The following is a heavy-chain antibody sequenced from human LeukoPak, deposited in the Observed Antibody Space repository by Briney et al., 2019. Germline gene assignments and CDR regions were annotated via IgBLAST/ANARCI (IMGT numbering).Heavy chain of an antibody. V-gene: IGHV1-46*01. D-gene: IGHD2-15*01. J-gene: IGHJ4*02. CDR2: INPSGGST. CDR1: GYTFTSYY. Sequence: GASVKVSCKASGYTFTSYYMHWVRQAPGQGLEWMGIINPSGGSTSYAQKFQGRVTMTRDTSTSTVYMELSSLISEDTALYYCASLPVLRRVFDYWGQGTLVTVSS. CDR3: ASLPVLRRVFDY.